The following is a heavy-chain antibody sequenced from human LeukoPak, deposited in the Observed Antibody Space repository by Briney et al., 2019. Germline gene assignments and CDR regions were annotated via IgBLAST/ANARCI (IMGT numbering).Heavy chain of an antibody. CDR2: ISGSGGST. D-gene: IGHD6-13*01. CDR1: GFTFSSYA. J-gene: IGHJ5*02. CDR3: AKVTTTRPSGDSSSWYHWFDP. Sequence: PGGSLRLSCAASGFTFSSYAMSWVRQAPGKGLEWVSAISGSGGSTYYADSVKGRFTISRDNSENTLHLQMNSLRADDTAVYYCAKVTTTRPSGDSSSWYHWFDPWGQGTLVTVSS. V-gene: IGHV3-23*01.